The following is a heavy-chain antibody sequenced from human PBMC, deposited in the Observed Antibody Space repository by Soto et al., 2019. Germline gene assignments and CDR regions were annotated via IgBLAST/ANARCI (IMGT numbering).Heavy chain of an antibody. CDR3: ASLNGRKWQQLH. CDR2: ISSSSSYI. D-gene: IGHD1-26*01. Sequence: GGSLRLSCAASGFTFSSYSMNWVRQAPGKGLEWVSSISSSSSYIYYADSVKGRFTISRDNAKNSLYLQMNSLRAEDTAVYYCASLNGRKWQQLHWGQGTLVTVSS. V-gene: IGHV3-21*01. J-gene: IGHJ4*02. CDR1: GFTFSSYS.